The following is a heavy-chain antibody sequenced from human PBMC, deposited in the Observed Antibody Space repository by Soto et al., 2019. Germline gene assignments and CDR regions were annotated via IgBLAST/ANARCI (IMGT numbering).Heavy chain of an antibody. V-gene: IGHV3-30*18. J-gene: IGHJ6*03. CDR1: GFTFSSYG. CDR2: ISYDGSNK. D-gene: IGHD6-13*01. Sequence: GGSLRLSCAASGFTFSSYGMHWVRQAPGKGLEWVAVISYDGSNKYYADSVKGRFTISRDNSKNTLYLQMNSLRAEDTAVYYCAKSTLAAANLYYYYYMDVWGKGTTVTVSS. CDR3: AKSTLAAANLYYYYYMDV.